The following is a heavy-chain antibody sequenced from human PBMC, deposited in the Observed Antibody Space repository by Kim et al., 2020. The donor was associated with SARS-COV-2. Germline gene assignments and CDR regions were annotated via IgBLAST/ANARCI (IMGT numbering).Heavy chain of an antibody. CDR3: ARAYYSSSWYKVPFDY. CDR1: GFTFSSYW. J-gene: IGHJ4*02. Sequence: GGSLRLSCAASGFTFSSYWMSWVRQAPGKGLEWVANIKQDGSEKYYVDSVKGRFTISRDNAKNSLYLQMNSLRAEDTAVYYCARAYYSSSWYKVPFDYWGQGTLVTVSS. V-gene: IGHV3-7*01. CDR2: IKQDGSEK. D-gene: IGHD6-13*01.